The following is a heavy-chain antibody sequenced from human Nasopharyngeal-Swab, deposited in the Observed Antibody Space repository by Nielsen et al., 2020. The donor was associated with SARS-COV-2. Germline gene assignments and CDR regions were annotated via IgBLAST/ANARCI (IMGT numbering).Heavy chain of an antibody. CDR1: GFTFSSYA. D-gene: IGHD6-13*01. J-gene: IGHJ6*02. CDR3: AKDFVGQQTYYYYGMDV. Sequence: GESLKISCAAPGFTFSSYAMSWVRQAPGEGLEWVSAISGSGDSTYYADSVKGRFTISRDNSKNTLYLQMNSLRAEDTAVYYCAKDFVGQQTYYYYGMDVWGQGTTVTVSS. CDR2: ISGSGDST. V-gene: IGHV3-23*01.